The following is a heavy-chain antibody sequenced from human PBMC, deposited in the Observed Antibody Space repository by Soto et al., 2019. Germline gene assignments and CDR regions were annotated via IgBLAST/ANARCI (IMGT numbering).Heavy chain of an antibody. CDR3: ARGTRALITSFFAY. Sequence: PSETLSLTCSVSGDPISNFYWSWIRQTPGKGLEWIGCVHDSGRTDYNPSLKGRVTISLQTSKSQFSLNLRFVTAADTATYYCARGTRALITSFFAYWGQGISVTVSS. CDR1: GDPISNFY. D-gene: IGHD1-20*01. J-gene: IGHJ4*02. CDR2: VHDSGRT. V-gene: IGHV4-59*01.